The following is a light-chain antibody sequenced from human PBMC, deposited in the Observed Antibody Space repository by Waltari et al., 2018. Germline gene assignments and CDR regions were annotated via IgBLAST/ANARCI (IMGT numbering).Light chain of an antibody. J-gene: IGKJ5*01. V-gene: IGKV1-39*01. Sequence: DIQITQSPPSLSASVGDRVTITCRASQTMSNSLDWYQQKPGKAPKLLIYGSFILQSGVPSRFSGSGSGTDFTLTISSLQPEDFATYYCQQSSSSPITFGQGTRLEIK. CDR1: QTMSNS. CDR2: GSF. CDR3: QQSSSSPIT.